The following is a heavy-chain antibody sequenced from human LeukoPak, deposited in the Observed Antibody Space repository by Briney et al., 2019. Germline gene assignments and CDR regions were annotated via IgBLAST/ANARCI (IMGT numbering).Heavy chain of an antibody. D-gene: IGHD1-26*01. Sequence: GGSLRLSCAASGFTFSSYAMSWVRQAPGKGLEWVSAISGSGGSTYYEDSVKGRFTISRDNSKNTLYLQMNSLRAEDTAVYYCAKDSGSQPGHEDYWGQGTLVTVSS. J-gene: IGHJ4*02. CDR2: ISGSGGST. CDR3: AKDSGSQPGHEDY. V-gene: IGHV3-23*01. CDR1: GFTFSSYA.